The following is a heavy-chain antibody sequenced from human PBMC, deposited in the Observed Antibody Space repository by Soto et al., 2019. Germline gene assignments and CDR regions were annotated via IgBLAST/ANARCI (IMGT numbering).Heavy chain of an antibody. D-gene: IGHD1-26*01. Sequence: TSYDINWVRQATGQGLEWLGRTYYRSKWLNDYAVSVKSRLNISPDTTKNQFSLQLNSVDPEDTAVYYCASSRENPRHGMDVWGPGTTVTVSS. CDR1: TSYD. CDR2: TYYRSKWLN. V-gene: IGHV6-1*01. CDR3: ASSRENPRHGMDV. J-gene: IGHJ6*02.